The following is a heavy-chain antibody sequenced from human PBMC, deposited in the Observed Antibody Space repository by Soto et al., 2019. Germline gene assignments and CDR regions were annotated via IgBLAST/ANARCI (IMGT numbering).Heavy chain of an antibody. CDR3: ARADRTYYDFWSGSRSYYYYGMDV. CDR1: GGSISSYY. CDR2: IYYSGST. D-gene: IGHD3-3*01. J-gene: IGHJ6*02. Sequence: TSETLSLTCTVAGGSISSYYWCWIRQPPGKGLEWIGYIYYSGSTNYNPSLKSRVTISVDTSKNQFSLKLSSVTAADTAVYYCARADRTYYDFWSGSRSYYYYGMDVWGQGTTVTVS. V-gene: IGHV4-59*01.